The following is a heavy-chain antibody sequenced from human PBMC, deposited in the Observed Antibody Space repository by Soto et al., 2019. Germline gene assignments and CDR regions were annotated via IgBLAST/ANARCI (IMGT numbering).Heavy chain of an antibody. CDR3: AAGEASSRNLAPYYLDF. V-gene: IGHV4-59*01. J-gene: IGHJ4*02. Sequence: PSETLSLTCTVSGGSMRNYFWTWIRQPPGKGLEWIGYIHYSGTTSFFPSYNPSLRSRVTISEDTSTNQFSIKLLSVTTADTAVYFCAAGEASSRNLAPYYLDFWGQGTLVTVSS. D-gene: IGHD6-13*01. CDR1: GGSMRNYF. CDR2: IHYSGTT.